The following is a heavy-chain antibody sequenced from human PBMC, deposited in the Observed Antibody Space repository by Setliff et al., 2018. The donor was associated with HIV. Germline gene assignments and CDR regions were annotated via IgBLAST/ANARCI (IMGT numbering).Heavy chain of an antibody. V-gene: IGHV4-31*11. Sequence: SETLSLTCAVSGFSINSGYYWSWIRQHPGKGLEWIGYIYYSGSTYYNPSLKSRVTISVDTSKNQFSLKMRSVTATDMAFYYCARGLPTHYYGPDNWFDPWSQGTLVTVSS. J-gene: IGHJ5*02. CDR2: IYYSGST. D-gene: IGHD3-10*01. CDR1: GFSINSGYY. CDR3: ARGLPTHYYGPDNWFDP.